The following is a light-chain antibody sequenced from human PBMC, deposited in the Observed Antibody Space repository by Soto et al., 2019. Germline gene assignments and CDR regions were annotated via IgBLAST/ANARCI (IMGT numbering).Light chain of an antibody. Sequence: QPVLTQPASVSGSPGQSITISCTGTSSDVGGYNYVSWYQQHPGKAPKLMIYEVSNRPSGISNRFSGSKSGNTASLTISGLQAEDEADYYCSSYTGSSTPYVFGTGTKVTVL. CDR3: SSYTGSSTPYV. J-gene: IGLJ1*01. V-gene: IGLV2-14*01. CDR1: SSDVGGYNY. CDR2: EVS.